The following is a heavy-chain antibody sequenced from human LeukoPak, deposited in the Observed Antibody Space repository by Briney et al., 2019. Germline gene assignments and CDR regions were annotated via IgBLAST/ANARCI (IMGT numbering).Heavy chain of an antibody. D-gene: IGHD3-3*01. Sequence: ASVKVSCKASGGTFSSYAISWVRQAPGQGLEWMGGIIPIFGTANYAQKFQGRVTSSADESTSTAYMELSSLRSEDTAVYHSARGEARFLEWLLLWGQGTLVTVSS. J-gene: IGHJ4*02. CDR1: GGTFSSYA. V-gene: IGHV1-69*13. CDR2: IIPIFGTA. CDR3: ARGEARFLEWLLL.